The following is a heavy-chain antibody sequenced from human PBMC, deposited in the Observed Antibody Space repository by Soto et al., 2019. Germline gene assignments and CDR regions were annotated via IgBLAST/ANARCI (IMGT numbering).Heavy chain of an antibody. Sequence: WGSLRLACAASGFTFSSYAMSLFRQSAFKWLEWVSAISGSGGSTYYADSVKGRFTISRDNPKNTLYLQMNSLRAEDTAVYYCAKERYCSSTSCYTYYYYGMDVWGQGTTVTVSS. CDR1: GFTFSSYA. D-gene: IGHD2-2*01. V-gene: IGHV3-23*01. J-gene: IGHJ6*02. CDR3: AKERYCSSTSCYTYYYYGMDV. CDR2: ISGSGGST.